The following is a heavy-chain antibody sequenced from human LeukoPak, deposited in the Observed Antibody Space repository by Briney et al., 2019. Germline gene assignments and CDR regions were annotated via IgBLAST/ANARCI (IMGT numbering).Heavy chain of an antibody. J-gene: IGHJ5*02. V-gene: IGHV1-46*01. D-gene: IGHD2-21*01. CDR1: GYTFIKYS. CDR2: INPSGDST. Sequence: ASVKVSCKTSGYTFIKYSIHWARQAPGQGLEWMGTINPSGDSTNYAQRFQGRVTLTEDTSTSTVYMELSSLTSEDTAVYYCARPSYCVFDNCGYWLDPWGPGTLITVSS. CDR3: ARPSYCVFDNCGYWLDP.